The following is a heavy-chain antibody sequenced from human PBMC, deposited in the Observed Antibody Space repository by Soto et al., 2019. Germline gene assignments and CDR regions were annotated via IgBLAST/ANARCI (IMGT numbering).Heavy chain of an antibody. CDR1: GGTFSSYA. CDR2: IIPIFGTA. J-gene: IGHJ4*02. V-gene: IGHV1-69*01. CDR3: ARAIAEAGLFVY. Sequence: QVQLVQSGAEVKKPGSSVKVSCKASGGTFSSYAISWVRQAPGQGLEWMGGIIPIFGTANYAQKFQGRVTIPAVESTSTASMELSSLRSEDTAVYYCARAIAEAGLFVYWGQGTLVTVSS. D-gene: IGHD6-13*01.